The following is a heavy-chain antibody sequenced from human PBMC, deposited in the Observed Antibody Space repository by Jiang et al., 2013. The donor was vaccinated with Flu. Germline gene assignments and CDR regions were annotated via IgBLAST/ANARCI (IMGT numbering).Heavy chain of an antibody. J-gene: IGHJ4*02. CDR2: IYFSGNT. Sequence: GPGLVKPSETLSLTCTVSGGSISSSRHYWGWIRQPPGKGLEWIGTIYFSGNTHYNPSLKSRLTISIDTSKNQFSLKLSSVTAADTAVYYCARQSLAGMGYFDNWGQGTLVTVSS. CDR1: GGSISSSRHY. D-gene: IGHD6-19*01. V-gene: IGHV4-39*07. CDR3: ARQSLAGMGYFDN.